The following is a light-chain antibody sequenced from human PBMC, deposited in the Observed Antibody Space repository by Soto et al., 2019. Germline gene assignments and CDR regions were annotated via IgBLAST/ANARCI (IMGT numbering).Light chain of an antibody. Sequence: EIVLTQSPATLSLSPGERATLSCRASQSVSSFLGWYQQKPGQAPRLLIYDASNRAPGIPARFSGSGSGTDFTLPIISLEPEDFAVYYCQQRSSWTFGQGTKVEI. V-gene: IGKV3-11*01. CDR2: DAS. CDR3: QQRSSWT. J-gene: IGKJ1*01. CDR1: QSVSSF.